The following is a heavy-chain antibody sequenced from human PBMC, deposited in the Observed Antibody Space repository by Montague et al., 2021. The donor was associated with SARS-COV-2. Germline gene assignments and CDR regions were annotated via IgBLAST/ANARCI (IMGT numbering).Heavy chain of an antibody. J-gene: IGHJ4*02. V-gene: IGHV4-4*02. CDR3: AGGRYGVWTGYYFDY. D-gene: IGHD3/OR15-3a*01. Sequence: SETLSLTCVVSGGSISSSNWCSCVRPPPKKLLWLVGEIHHGGTTXYHPPINRRITMSVNTSKHHFSLRLTAVTAAATAMYYWAGGRYGVWTGYYFDYWGQGTLVTVSS. CDR1: GGSISSSNW. CDR2: IHHGGTT.